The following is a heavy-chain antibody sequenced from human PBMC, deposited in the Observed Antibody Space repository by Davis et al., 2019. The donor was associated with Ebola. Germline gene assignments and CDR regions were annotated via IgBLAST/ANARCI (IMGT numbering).Heavy chain of an antibody. CDR1: GYTFTSYA. V-gene: IGHV7-4-1*02. CDR2: INTNTGNP. CDR3: AREGSGSRYYYYGMDV. Sequence: ASVKVSCKASGYTFTSYAMNWVRQAPGQGLEWMGWINTNTGNPTYAQGFTGRFVFSLDTSVSTAYLQISSLKAEDTAVYYCAREGSGSRYYYYGMDVWGQGTTVTVSS. J-gene: IGHJ6*02. D-gene: IGHD1-26*01.